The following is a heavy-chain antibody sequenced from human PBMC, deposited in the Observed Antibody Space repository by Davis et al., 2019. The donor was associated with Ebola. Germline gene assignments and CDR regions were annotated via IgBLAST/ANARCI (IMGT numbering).Heavy chain of an antibody. V-gene: IGHV3-21*01. D-gene: IGHD3-10*02. J-gene: IGHJ6*02. CDR1: GFTFSSHS. Sequence: GESLKISCAASGFTFSSHSMNWVRHAPAKALEWVSSISRSSSYIYYADSVKGRFTISRDNAKNSLYLQMNSLRAEDTAVYYCARDQYYYVGGYYYYGMDVWGQGTTVTVSS. CDR3: ARDQYYYVGGYYYYGMDV. CDR2: ISRSSSYI.